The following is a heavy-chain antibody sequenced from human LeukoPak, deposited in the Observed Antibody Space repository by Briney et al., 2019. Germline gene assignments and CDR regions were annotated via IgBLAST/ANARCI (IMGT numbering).Heavy chain of an antibody. J-gene: IGHJ4*02. Sequence: GGSLRLSCAASGFTFSSYSMNWVRQAPGKGLEWVSYISSSRSTIYYADSVKGRFTISRDNAKNSLYLQMNSLRAEDTAVYYCAHISSSWPDYWGQGTLVTVSS. CDR2: ISSSRSTI. CDR1: GFTFSSYS. CDR3: AHISSSWPDY. V-gene: IGHV3-48*01. D-gene: IGHD6-13*01.